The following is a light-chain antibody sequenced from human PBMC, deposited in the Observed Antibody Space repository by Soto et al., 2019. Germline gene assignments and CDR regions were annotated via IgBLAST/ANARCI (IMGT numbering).Light chain of an antibody. CDR2: AAS. Sequence: DIQMTQSPSSVSASVGDRVTITCRASQAISTWLAWYQQKPGKAPKLLIYAASNLQTGVPSRFSGSGSGTDFTRTISSLQPEGFATYYCQQANSFPRTFGQGTKLEIK. V-gene: IGKV1D-12*01. CDR3: QQANSFPRT. J-gene: IGKJ1*01. CDR1: QAISTW.